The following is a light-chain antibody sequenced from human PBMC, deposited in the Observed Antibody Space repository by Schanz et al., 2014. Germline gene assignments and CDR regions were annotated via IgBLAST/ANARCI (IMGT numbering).Light chain of an antibody. J-gene: IGKJ1*01. CDR3: QQYNNWLWA. V-gene: IGKV3-15*01. CDR1: QSVSSN. Sequence: EIVMTQSPVTLSVSPGERATLSCRATQSVSSNLAWYQQKPGQAPRLLIYSASTRATGIPARFSGSGSGTEFALTISSLQSEDFALYYCQQYNNWLWAFGQGTKVEIK. CDR2: SAS.